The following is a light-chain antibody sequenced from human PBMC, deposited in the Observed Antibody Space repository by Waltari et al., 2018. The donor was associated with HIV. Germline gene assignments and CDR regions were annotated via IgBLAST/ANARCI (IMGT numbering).Light chain of an antibody. CDR1: QSVSSN. J-gene: IGKJ3*01. CDR2: GAS. CDR3: QQYSNWLLT. Sequence: EIVMTQSPATLSLSPGERATLSCRASQSVSSNLAWYQQKPGLAPRLLIYGASARATGIPARFSGSGSGTDFTLTISSLQSEDFAVYFCQQYSNWLLTFGPGTKVDI. V-gene: IGKV3-15*01.